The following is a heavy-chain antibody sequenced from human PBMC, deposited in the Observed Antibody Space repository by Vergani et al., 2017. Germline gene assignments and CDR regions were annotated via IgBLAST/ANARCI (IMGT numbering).Heavy chain of an antibody. D-gene: IGHD3-22*01. CDR1: GFIFSHYW. J-gene: IGHJ5*02. CDR2: INQDGSEK. CDR3: ARINCHGSSFYSLTRWHNWFDP. V-gene: IGHV3-7*01. Sequence: QLLESGGGLIQPGGSLRLSCAASGFIFSHYWMSLVRQAPGKGLEWVANINQDGSEKYYVDSVKGRFTISRDNAKNSLYLQMNSLRAEDTALYYWARINCHGSSFYSLTRWHNWFDPWGQGTLITFS.